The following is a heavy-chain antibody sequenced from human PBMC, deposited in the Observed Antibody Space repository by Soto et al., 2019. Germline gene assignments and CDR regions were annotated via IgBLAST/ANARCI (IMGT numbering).Heavy chain of an antibody. J-gene: IGHJ4*02. V-gene: IGHV3-30-3*01. CDR2: VSHDGINK. CDR3: ARVSIAVAGIASYFDY. CDR1: GFSFSSCA. D-gene: IGHD6-19*01. Sequence: QVQLVESGGGVVQPGRSLRLSCAASGFSFSSCAMHWVRQAPGKGLEWVAVVSHDGINKYYADSGTGRVTISRDNSINTVYLQMNSLSAEDPAVYYCARVSIAVAGIASYFDYWGQGTLVTVSS.